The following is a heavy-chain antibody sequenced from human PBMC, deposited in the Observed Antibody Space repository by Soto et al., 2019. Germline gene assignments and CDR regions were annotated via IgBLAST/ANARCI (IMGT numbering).Heavy chain of an antibody. Sequence: PGGSLRLSCAASGFTFSNAWMSWVRQAPGKGLEWVGRIKSKTDGGTTDYAAPVKGRFTISRDDSKNTLYLQMNSLKTEDTAVYYCTAVNYYDSSGYWAQDYWGQGTLVTVSS. V-gene: IGHV3-15*01. J-gene: IGHJ4*02. CDR2: IKSKTDGGTT. CDR3: TAVNYYDSSGYWAQDY. D-gene: IGHD3-22*01. CDR1: GFTFSNAW.